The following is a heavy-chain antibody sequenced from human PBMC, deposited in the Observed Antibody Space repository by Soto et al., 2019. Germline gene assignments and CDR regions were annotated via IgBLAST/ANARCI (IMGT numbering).Heavy chain of an antibody. Sequence: QVQLQQWGAGLLKPSETLSLTCAVYGGFVSSGNYYWSWIREPPGKGLEWIGEMSHSGGTHFNPSLESRVTISVDTSTNQFSLKMTSVTAADTALYYCARVERGTTTTVVDAFDIWGPGTMVTVSS. J-gene: IGHJ3*02. V-gene: IGHV4-34*01. CDR3: ARVERGTTTTVVDAFDI. D-gene: IGHD4-4*01. CDR1: GGFVSSGNYY. CDR2: MSHSGGT.